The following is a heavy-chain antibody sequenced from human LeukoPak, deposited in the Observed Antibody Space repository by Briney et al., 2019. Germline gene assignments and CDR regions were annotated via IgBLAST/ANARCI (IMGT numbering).Heavy chain of an antibody. CDR3: AKHYMGSYDNRGLDY. V-gene: IGHV4-39*01. J-gene: IGHJ4*02. Sequence: SETLSLTCTVSGGSISSSSYYWGWIRQPPGKGLEWIGSIYYSGYTYYNASVESRVTISVDTSKNQFSLKLSSVTAADTAVYYCAKHYMGSYDNRGLDYWGQGTLDTVSS. CDR1: GGSISSSSYY. D-gene: IGHD3-10*01. CDR2: IYYSGYT.